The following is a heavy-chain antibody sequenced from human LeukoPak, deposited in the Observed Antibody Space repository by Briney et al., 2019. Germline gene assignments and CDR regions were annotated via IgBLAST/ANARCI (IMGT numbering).Heavy chain of an antibody. Sequence: SVKVSCKASGGTFSSYTISWVRQAPGQGLEWMGGIIPNFGTPNYAQKFQGRVTITADKSTSTAYMELSRLRSDDTAVYYCARSSLVPPYYYYYMDVWGKGTTVTVSS. D-gene: IGHD2-8*01. CDR1: GGTFSSYT. CDR2: IIPNFGTP. V-gene: IGHV1-69*06. CDR3: ARSSLVPPYYYYYMDV. J-gene: IGHJ6*03.